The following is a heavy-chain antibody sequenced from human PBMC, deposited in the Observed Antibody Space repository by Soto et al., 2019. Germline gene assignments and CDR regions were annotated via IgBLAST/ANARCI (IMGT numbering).Heavy chain of an antibody. CDR1: GGSFGGYY. D-gene: IGHD6-13*01. CDR3: ARGTGYSSSWYTLRWFDP. CDR2: INHSGST. J-gene: IGHJ5*02. Sequence: PSETLSLTCAVYGGSFGGYYGSWIRQPPGKGLEWIGEINHSGSTNYNPSLKSRVTISVDTSKNQFSLKLSSVTAADTAVYYCARGTGYSSSWYTLRWFDPWGQGTLVTVSS. V-gene: IGHV4-34*01.